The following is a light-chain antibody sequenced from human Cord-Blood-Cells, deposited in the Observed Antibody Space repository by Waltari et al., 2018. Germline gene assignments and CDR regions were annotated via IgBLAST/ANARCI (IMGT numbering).Light chain of an antibody. CDR2: AAS. Sequence: DIQLTQSPSSLSASVGERVTITCRASDSISSYLTWYQQKPGKAPKLLIYAASSLQSGVPSRFSGSGSGTDFTLTISSLQPEDFATYYCQQSYSTPITFGQGTRLEIK. V-gene: IGKV1-39*01. J-gene: IGKJ5*01. CDR3: QQSYSTPIT. CDR1: DSISSY.